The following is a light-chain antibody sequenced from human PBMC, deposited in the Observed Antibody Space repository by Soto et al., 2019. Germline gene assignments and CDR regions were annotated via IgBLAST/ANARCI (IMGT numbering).Light chain of an antibody. J-gene: IGKJ1*01. Sequence: EIVMTQSPATLSVSPGERATLSCRASQSVSSNLAWYQQKPGQAPRLLIYGASTRATDIPARFSGSGSGTEFTLTINSLQSEDFAVYYCPQYSDLGTFGQGTKVDIK. V-gene: IGKV3-15*01. CDR3: PQYSDLGT. CDR2: GAS. CDR1: QSVSSN.